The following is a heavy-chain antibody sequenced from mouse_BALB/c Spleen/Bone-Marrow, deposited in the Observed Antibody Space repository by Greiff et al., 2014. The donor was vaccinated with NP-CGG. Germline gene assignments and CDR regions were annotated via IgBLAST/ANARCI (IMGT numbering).Heavy chain of an antibody. Sequence: EVQLVESGTVLARPGASVKMSCKASGYTFTSYWMHWVKQRPGQGLEWIGAIYPGNSDTSYNQKFKGKAKLTAVTSTSTAYVDLSSLTNEDSAVYYCTRGITTVVATRAMDYWGQGTSVTVSS. CDR1: GYTFTSYW. CDR3: TRGITTVVATRAMDY. J-gene: IGHJ4*01. V-gene: IGHV1-5*01. D-gene: IGHD1-1*01. CDR2: IYPGNSDT.